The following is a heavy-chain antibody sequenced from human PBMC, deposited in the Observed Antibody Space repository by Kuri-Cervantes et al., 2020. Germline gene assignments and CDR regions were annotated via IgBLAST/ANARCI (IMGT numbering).Heavy chain of an antibody. CDR3: ARDSRVGWFDP. D-gene: IGHD2-15*01. CDR1: GGSFSSGSYY. Sequence: SETLSLTCTVSGGSFSSGSYYWSWIRQPPGKGLEWIGYIYYSGSTNYNPSLKSRVTISVDTSKNQFSLKLSSVTAADTAVYYCARDSRVGWFDPWGQGTLVTVSS. V-gene: IGHV4-61*01. CDR2: IYYSGST. J-gene: IGHJ5*02.